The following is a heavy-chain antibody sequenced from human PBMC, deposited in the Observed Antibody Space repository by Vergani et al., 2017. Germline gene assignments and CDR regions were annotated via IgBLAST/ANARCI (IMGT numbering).Heavy chain of an antibody. CDR2: INHAGSA. J-gene: IGHJ4*02. Sequence: QVQLQQWGAGLVKPSETLSLTCAVEGGPFSGYLWSWIRQPPGKELEWIGEINHAGSANYNPSLKSRATISIDTSKNRFSLNVTAVTAAETAVYFCARVAYFGSGSYSLGIDDWGQGTLVTVSS. CDR3: ARVAYFGSGSYSLGIDD. CDR1: GGPFSGYL. V-gene: IGHV4-34*01. D-gene: IGHD3-10*01.